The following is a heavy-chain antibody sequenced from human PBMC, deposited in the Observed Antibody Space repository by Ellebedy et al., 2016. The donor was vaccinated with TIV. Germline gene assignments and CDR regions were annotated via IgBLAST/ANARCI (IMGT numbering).Heavy chain of an antibody. V-gene: IGHV1-2*02. D-gene: IGHD6-6*01. CDR3: ARDQWEQLVRPYYYYGMDV. CDR2: INPNSGAT. Sequence: ASVKVSCKASGYTFTGYYMHWVRQAPGQGLEWMGWINPNSGATSYAQKFQGRVTMTRDTSISTAYMELSRLRSDDTAVYYCARDQWEQLVRPYYYYGMDVWGQGTTVTVSS. CDR1: GYTFTGYY. J-gene: IGHJ6*02.